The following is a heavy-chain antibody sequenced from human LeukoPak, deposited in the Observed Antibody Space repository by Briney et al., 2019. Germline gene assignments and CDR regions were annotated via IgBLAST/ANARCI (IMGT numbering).Heavy chain of an antibody. Sequence: SETLSLTCTVSGGSISSYYWSWIRQPPGKGLEWIGYIYYSGSTNYNPSLKSRVTISVDTSKNQFSLKLTSVTAADTAVYYCARDGLRTGDLNYWGQGTLVTVSS. D-gene: IGHD7-27*01. CDR1: GGSISSYY. V-gene: IGHV4-59*12. J-gene: IGHJ4*02. CDR3: ARDGLRTGDLNY. CDR2: IYYSGST.